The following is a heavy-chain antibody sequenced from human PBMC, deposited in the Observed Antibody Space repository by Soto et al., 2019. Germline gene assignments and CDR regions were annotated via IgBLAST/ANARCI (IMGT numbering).Heavy chain of an antibody. D-gene: IGHD6-13*01. Sequence: PGGSLRLSCAASGFTFSSYAMHWVRQAPGKGLEWVAVISYDGSNKYYADSVKGRFTISRDNSKNTLYLQMNSLRAEDTAVYYCARGWQQLLSYFQHWGQGTLVTVSS. CDR2: ISYDGSNK. V-gene: IGHV3-30-3*01. CDR3: ARGWQQLLSYFQH. CDR1: GFTFSSYA. J-gene: IGHJ1*01.